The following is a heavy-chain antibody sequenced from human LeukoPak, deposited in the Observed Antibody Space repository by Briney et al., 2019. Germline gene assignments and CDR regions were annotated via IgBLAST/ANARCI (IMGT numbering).Heavy chain of an antibody. CDR1: GYTFTSYD. Sequence: ASVRVSCKASGYTFTSYDINWVRQATGQGLVWMGWMNPNSGNTGYAQKFQGRVTMTRNTSISTAYMELSSLRSEDTAVYYCARAGENYYGSGSYHFDYWGQGTLVTVSS. V-gene: IGHV1-8*01. D-gene: IGHD3-10*01. J-gene: IGHJ4*02. CDR3: ARAGENYYGSGSYHFDY. CDR2: MNPNSGNT.